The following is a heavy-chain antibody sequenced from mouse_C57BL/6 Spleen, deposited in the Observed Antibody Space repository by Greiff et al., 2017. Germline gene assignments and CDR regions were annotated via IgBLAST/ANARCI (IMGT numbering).Heavy chain of an antibody. D-gene: IGHD1-1*01. CDR3: AREGHYYGSSLYYFDY. Sequence: EVKLQESGPGLVKPSQSLSLTCSVTGYSITSGYYWNWIRQFPGNKLEWMGYISYDGSNNYNPSLKNRISITRDTSKNQFFLKLNSVTTEDTATYYCAREGHYYGSSLYYFDYWGQGTTLTVSS. CDR1: GYSITSGYY. J-gene: IGHJ2*01. CDR2: ISYDGSN. V-gene: IGHV3-6*01.